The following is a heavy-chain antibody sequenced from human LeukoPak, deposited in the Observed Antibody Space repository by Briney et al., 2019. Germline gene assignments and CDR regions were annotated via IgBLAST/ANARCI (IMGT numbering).Heavy chain of an antibody. CDR3: ARAHSIGGGYYSEYMDV. J-gene: IGHJ6*03. CDR2: TYYRSKWYN. Sequence: SQTLSLTCAISGDSVSSNSAAWNWIRQSPSRGLEWLGRTYYRSKWYNDYAVSVKSRITINPDTSKNQFSLQLNSVTPEDTAVYYCARAHSIGGGYYSEYMDVWGKGTTVTVSS. V-gene: IGHV6-1*01. CDR1: GDSVSSNSAA. D-gene: IGHD3-22*01.